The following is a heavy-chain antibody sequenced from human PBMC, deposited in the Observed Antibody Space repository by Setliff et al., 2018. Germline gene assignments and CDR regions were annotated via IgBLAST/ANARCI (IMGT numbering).Heavy chain of an antibody. CDR1: GFSLNTTGAV. V-gene: IGHV2-5*02. Sequence: SGPTLLHPTPTLTLTCTFSGFSLNTTGAVVGWIRQPPGKALEWLAFVYWDGDQRYSPSLNSRLYITKDSSKSQVFLTRTNMDPVETATYYCAMRRGNGGHLVRWFDPWGPGIQVTVSS. J-gene: IGHJ5*02. CDR3: AMRRGNGGHLVRWFDP. CDR2: VYWDGDQ. D-gene: IGHD6-6*01.